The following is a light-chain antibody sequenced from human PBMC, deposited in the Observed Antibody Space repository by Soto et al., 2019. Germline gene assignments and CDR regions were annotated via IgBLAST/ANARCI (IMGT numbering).Light chain of an antibody. CDR3: QSYDSSLSGPYVV. J-gene: IGLJ2*01. CDR1: SSNIGAGYD. Sequence: QSVLTQPPSVSGAPGQRVTISCTGSSSNIGAGYDVHWYQQLPGTAPKLLIYGNSNRPSGVPERFSGSKSGTSASLAITGLQAEDEADYFCQSYDSSLSGPYVVFGGGTKLTVL. CDR2: GNS. V-gene: IGLV1-40*01.